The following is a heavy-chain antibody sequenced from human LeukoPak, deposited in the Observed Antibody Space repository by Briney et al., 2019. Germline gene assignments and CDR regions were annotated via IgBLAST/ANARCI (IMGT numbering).Heavy chain of an antibody. CDR1: GGTFSSYA. J-gene: IGHJ5*02. Sequence: ASVKVSCKASGGTFSSYAISWVRQAPGQGLEWMGRIIPILGIANYAQKFQGRVTITADKSTSTAYMELSSLRSEDTAVYYCARGPDFSRGGFDPWGQGTLVTVSS. CDR2: IIPILGIA. D-gene: IGHD2/OR15-2a*01. CDR3: ARGPDFSRGGFDP. V-gene: IGHV1-69*04.